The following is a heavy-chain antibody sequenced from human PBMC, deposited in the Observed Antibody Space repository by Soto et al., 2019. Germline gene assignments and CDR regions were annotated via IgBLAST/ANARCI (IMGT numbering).Heavy chain of an antibody. J-gene: IGHJ6*02. V-gene: IGHV4-59*01. CDR3: AREALTGTLGLYYYYGMDV. CDR2: IYYSGST. D-gene: IGHD1-20*01. CDR1: GGSISSYY. Sequence: QVQLQESGPGLVKPSETLSLTCTVSGGSISSYYWSWIRQPPGKGLEWIGYIYYSGSTNYNPSLKSRVTRSVDAAKNQFSLKLSSVTAADTAVYYCAREALTGTLGLYYYYGMDVWGQGTAVTVSS.